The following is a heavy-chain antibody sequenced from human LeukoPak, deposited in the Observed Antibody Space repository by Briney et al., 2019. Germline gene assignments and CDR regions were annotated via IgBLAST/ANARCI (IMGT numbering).Heavy chain of an antibody. J-gene: IGHJ5*02. Sequence: ASVKVSCKASGYTFTSYAMSWVRQAPGQGLEWMGWINTNTGNPTYAQGFTGRFVFSLDTSVSTAYLQISSLKAEDTAVYYCARDQAPYYYDSSGYNWFDPWGQGTLVTVSS. D-gene: IGHD3-22*01. V-gene: IGHV7-4-1*02. CDR1: GYTFTSYA. CDR3: ARDQAPYYYDSSGYNWFDP. CDR2: INTNTGNP.